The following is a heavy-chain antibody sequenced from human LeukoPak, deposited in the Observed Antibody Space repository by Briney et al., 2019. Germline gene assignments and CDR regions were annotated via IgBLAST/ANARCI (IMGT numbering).Heavy chain of an antibody. D-gene: IGHD3-22*01. Sequence: PSETLSLTCTVSGGSISSYYWSWIRQPPGKGLEWIGYIYYSGGTNYNPSLKSRVTISVDTSKNQFSLKLSSVTAADTAVYYCARDSDDSSGFAFDYWDQGTLVTVSS. CDR3: ARDSDDSSGFAFDY. CDR1: GGSISSYY. J-gene: IGHJ4*02. V-gene: IGHV4-59*01. CDR2: IYYSGGT.